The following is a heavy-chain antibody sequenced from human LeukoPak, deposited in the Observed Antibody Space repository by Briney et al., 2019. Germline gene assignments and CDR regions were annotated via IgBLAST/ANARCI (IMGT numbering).Heavy chain of an antibody. CDR1: GYTFTSYD. CDR2: MNPNSGNT. D-gene: IGHD4-17*01. V-gene: IGHV1-8*01. Sequence: ASVKVSCKASGYTFTSYDINWVRQATGQGLEWMGWMNPNSGNTGYAQKFQGRVTMTRNTSISTAYMELSSLRPEDTAVYYCAREWNRPNWAYGDYTDNAFDIWGQGTMVTVSS. J-gene: IGHJ3*02. CDR3: AREWNRPNWAYGDYTDNAFDI.